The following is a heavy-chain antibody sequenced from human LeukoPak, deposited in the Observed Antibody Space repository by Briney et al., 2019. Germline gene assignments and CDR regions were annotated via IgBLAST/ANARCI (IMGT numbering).Heavy chain of an antibody. J-gene: IGHJ4*02. CDR3: ARVTVVAANYFDT. CDR1: GGSISDYY. V-gene: IGHV4-4*07. D-gene: IGHD2-15*01. Sequence: SETLPLTCTVSGGSISDYYWSWIRQPAGKGLEWIGRIFTSGSTDYNPYLKSRVIMSVDKSKIQSYLKLSSVAAADTAVYYCARVTVVAANYFDTWGQGILVTVSS. CDR2: IFTSGST.